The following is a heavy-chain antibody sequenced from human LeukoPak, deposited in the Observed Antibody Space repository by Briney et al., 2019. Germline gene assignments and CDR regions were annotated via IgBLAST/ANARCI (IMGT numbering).Heavy chain of an antibody. V-gene: IGHV3-21*01. CDR1: GFTFSSYS. Sequence: GGSLRLSCAASGFTFSSYSMTWVRQAPGKGLEWVSSISSSSYIYYADSVKGRFTISRDNAKNSLYLQMNSLRAEDTAVYYCARDGFSYYYDSSGASDYWGQGTLVTVSS. CDR2: ISSSSYI. CDR3: ARDGFSYYYDSSGASDY. J-gene: IGHJ4*02. D-gene: IGHD3-22*01.